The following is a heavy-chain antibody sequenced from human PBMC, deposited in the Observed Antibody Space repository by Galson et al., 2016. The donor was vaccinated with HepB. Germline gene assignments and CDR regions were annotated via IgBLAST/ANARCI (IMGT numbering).Heavy chain of an antibody. J-gene: IGHJ5*02. CDR1: GYTFTSYA. Sequence: SVKVSCKASGYTFTSYALHWVRQAPGQGLEWMGWIDGGSGHRKKAHQFQGRVSFTSDTSASTAYMELSSLRSEDTAVFYCARGSDVTCRGGDCTLDPWGQGTLVTVSS. CDR2: IDGGSGHR. D-gene: IGHD2-21*02. CDR3: ARGSDVTCRGGDCTLDP. V-gene: IGHV1-3*01.